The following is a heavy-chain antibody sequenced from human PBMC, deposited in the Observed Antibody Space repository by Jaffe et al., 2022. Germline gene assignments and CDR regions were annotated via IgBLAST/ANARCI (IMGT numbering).Heavy chain of an antibody. CDR3: ARKSELGYSSSWYSSGVWYFDY. V-gene: IGHV1-46*03. J-gene: IGHJ4*02. CDR1: GYTFTSYY. D-gene: IGHD6-13*01. Sequence: QVQLVQSGAEVKKPGASVKVSCKASGYTFTSYYMHWVRQAPGQGLEWMGIINPSGGSTSYAQKFQGRVTMTRDTSTSTVYMELSSLRSEDTAVYYCARKSELGYSSSWYSSGVWYFDYWGQGTLVTVSS. CDR2: INPSGGST.